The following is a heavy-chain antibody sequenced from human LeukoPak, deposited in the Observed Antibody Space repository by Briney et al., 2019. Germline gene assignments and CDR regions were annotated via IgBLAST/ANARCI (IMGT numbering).Heavy chain of an antibody. V-gene: IGHV4-59*01. CDR1: GGSISSYY. CDR2: IYYSGST. D-gene: IGHD6-13*01. J-gene: IGHJ4*02. CDR3: ARSRGIAIPPYFDY. Sequence: PSETLSLTCTVSGGSISSYYWSWIRQPPGKGLEWIGYIYYSGSTNYNPSLKSRVTISVGTSKNQFSLKLSSVTAADTAVYYCARSRGIAIPPYFDYWGQGTLVTVSS.